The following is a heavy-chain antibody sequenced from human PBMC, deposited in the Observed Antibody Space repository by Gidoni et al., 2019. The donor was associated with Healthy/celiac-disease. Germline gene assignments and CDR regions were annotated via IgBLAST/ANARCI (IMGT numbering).Heavy chain of an antibody. CDR1: GGSISSGGYY. V-gene: IGHV4-31*03. CDR3: AREIVSGSQYFDY. J-gene: IGHJ4*02. Sequence: QVQLQESGPGLVKPSQTLSLTCTVSGGSISSGGYYWSWIRQHPGKGLEWIGYIYYSGSPYYNPSLKSRVTISVDTSKNQFSLKLSSVTAADTAVYYCAREIVSGSQYFDYWGQGTLVTVSS. CDR2: IYYSGSP. D-gene: IGHD1-26*01.